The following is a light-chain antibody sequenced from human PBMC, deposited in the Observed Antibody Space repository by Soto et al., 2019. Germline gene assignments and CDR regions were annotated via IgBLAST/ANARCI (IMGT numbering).Light chain of an antibody. V-gene: IGKV1-33*01. Sequence: DIQMTQSPSSLSASVGDRVTITCQASQDISKFLNWYQLKPGKAPRLLIFDASSVETGVPSRFSGSGSGTNFTFTIDSLQAADLATYYCQQYEDLPLTFGGGTTVEI. CDR2: DAS. J-gene: IGKJ4*01. CDR1: QDISKF. CDR3: QQYEDLPLT.